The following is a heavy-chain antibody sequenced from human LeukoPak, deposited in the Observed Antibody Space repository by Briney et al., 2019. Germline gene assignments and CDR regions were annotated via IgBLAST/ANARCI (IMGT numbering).Heavy chain of an antibody. J-gene: IGHJ4*02. CDR2: ISAYNGDT. CDR3: ARGTVSGGSPFDY. CDR1: GYTFTSSG. Sequence: ASVKVSCKASGYTFTSSGISWVRQAPGQGLEWMRWISAYNGDTNYAQNLQGRVTMTTDTPTGTAHMELRSLRSDDTAVYYCARGTVSGGSPFDYWGQGTLVTVSS. D-gene: IGHD6-19*01. V-gene: IGHV1-18*01.